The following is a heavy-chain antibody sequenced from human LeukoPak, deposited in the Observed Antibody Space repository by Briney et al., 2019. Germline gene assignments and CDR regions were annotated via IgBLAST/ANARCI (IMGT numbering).Heavy chain of an antibody. D-gene: IGHD2-15*01. Sequence: GGSLRLSCAASGFTFSSYNMNWVRQAPGKGLEWVSSISSSSDYIYYADSVKGRFTISRDNAKNSLDLQMNSLRAEDTAVYYCARFGSGGSCYYNWFGPWGQGTLVTVSS. V-gene: IGHV3-21*01. CDR3: ARFGSGGSCYYNWFGP. CDR2: ISSSSDYI. J-gene: IGHJ5*02. CDR1: GFTFSSYN.